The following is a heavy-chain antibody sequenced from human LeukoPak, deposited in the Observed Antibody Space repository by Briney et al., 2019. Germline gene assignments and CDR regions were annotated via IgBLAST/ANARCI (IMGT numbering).Heavy chain of an antibody. Sequence: GGSLRLSCAASGFTFNTYAMSWVRQAPGKGLEWVSYISSSGSTIYYADSVKGRFTISRDNAKNSLYLQMNSLRAEDTAVYYCARGPYSSSWWGWFDPWGQGTLVTVSS. CDR1: GFTFNTYA. CDR3: ARGPYSSSWWGWFDP. V-gene: IGHV3-48*03. D-gene: IGHD6-13*01. CDR2: ISSSGSTI. J-gene: IGHJ5*02.